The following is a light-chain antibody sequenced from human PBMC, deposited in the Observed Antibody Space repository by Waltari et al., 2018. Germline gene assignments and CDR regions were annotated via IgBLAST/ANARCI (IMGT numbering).Light chain of an antibody. V-gene: IGLV2-14*03. J-gene: IGLJ2*01. Sequence: QSVLTQSASVSGSPGQSITISCTGTSGDVGAHNYGSWYQQHPGQAPQLIIYAVSKRPAVVSSRISASKSGNTAFLTISGLQAEDEAHYCCNSYTSSTNVVFGGGTKLTVL. CDR3: NSYTSSTNVV. CDR1: SGDVGAHNY. CDR2: AVS.